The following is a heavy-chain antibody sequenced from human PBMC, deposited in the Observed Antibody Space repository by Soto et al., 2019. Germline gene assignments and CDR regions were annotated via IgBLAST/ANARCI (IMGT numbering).Heavy chain of an antibody. CDR2: SVPAFVTP. J-gene: IGHJ6*02. CDR1: GGTFSNYA. CDR3: ARGATIFGVAAYSYYEMEV. V-gene: IGHV1-69*01. D-gene: IGHD3-3*01. Sequence: QVQLVQSGAEVKKPGSSVKVSCRASGGTFSNYAISWVRQAPGQGLEWMGGSVPAFVTPNYAQKLQGRITITADDSTTTVYMDLSRLRSEDTAVYYCARGATIFGVAAYSYYEMEVWGQGTTVTVSS.